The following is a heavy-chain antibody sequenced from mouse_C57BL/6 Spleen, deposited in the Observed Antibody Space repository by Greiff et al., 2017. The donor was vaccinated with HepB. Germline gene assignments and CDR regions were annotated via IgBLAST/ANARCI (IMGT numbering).Heavy chain of an antibody. CDR3: ASDGPAWFAY. D-gene: IGHD2-3*01. CDR1: GYTFTDYN. CDR2: INPNNGGT. Sequence: EVQLQQSGPELVKPGASVKIPCKASGYTFTDYNMDWVKQSHGKSLEWIGDINPNNGGTIYNQKYKGKATLTVDKSSSTAYMELRSLTSEDTAVYYCASDGPAWFAYWGQGTLVTVSA. V-gene: IGHV1-18*01. J-gene: IGHJ3*01.